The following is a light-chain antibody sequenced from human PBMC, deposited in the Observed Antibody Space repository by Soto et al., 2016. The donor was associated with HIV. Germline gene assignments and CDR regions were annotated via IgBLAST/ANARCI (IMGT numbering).Light chain of an antibody. CDR3: HVWDEASDSAV. J-gene: IGLJ2*01. Sequence: YVLTQPPSVSVAPGKTATITCGGDNIGRKSVNWYQQKPGQAPVLVVYDDTDRPSGISGRFAGSNSGSAATLTITKVEFGDEADYYCHVWDEASDSAVFAGGTKVSVL. CDR2: DDT. CDR1: NIGRKS. V-gene: IGLV3-21*03.